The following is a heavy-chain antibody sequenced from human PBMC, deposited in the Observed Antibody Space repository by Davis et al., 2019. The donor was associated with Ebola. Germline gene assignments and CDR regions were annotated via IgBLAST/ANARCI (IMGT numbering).Heavy chain of an antibody. V-gene: IGHV4-39*07. CDR1: GGSVSSGSYY. D-gene: IGHD4-17*01. CDR3: ARVVGSYGARFDY. CDR2: INHSGST. J-gene: IGHJ4*02. Sequence: MPSETLSLTCTVSGGSVSSGSYYWSWIRQPPGKGLEWIGEINHSGSTNYNPSLKSRVTISVDTSKNQFSLKLSSVTAADTAVYYCARVVGSYGARFDYWGQGTLVTVSS.